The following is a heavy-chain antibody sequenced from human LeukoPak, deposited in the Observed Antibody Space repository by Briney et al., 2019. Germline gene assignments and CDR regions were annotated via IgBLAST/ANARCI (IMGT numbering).Heavy chain of an antibody. Sequence: SGPTLVNPTQTPTLTCTISGFSLSTSGLGVGWIRQPPGKALEWFALIYWDDDKRYTPSLKNTLTITKHPTKNQVALAMTNIYSTDTAIDYCAHGHVETALNFWSQGTQVAVS. D-gene: IGHD5-18*01. CDR3: AHGHVETALNF. J-gene: IGHJ4*02. V-gene: IGHV2-5*02. CDR1: GFSLSTSGLG. CDR2: IYWDDDK.